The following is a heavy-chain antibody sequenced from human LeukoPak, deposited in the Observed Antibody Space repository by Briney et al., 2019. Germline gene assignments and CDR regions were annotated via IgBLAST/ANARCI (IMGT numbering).Heavy chain of an antibody. CDR3: ARVRGTPATYMDV. V-gene: IGHV1-18*01. D-gene: IGHD1-7*01. CDR2: ISAYNVNT. J-gene: IGHJ6*03. CDR1: GYTFTSYG. Sequence: ASVRVSCKASGYTFTSYGISWVRQAPGQGHEWMGWISAYNVNTNYAQKLQGRVTLTTDTSTSTEYMELRSMRSDDTAVYYCARVRGTPATYMDVWGKGTTVTVSS.